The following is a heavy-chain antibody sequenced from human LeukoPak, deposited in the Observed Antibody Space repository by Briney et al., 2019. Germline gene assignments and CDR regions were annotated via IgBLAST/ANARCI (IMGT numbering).Heavy chain of an antibody. Sequence: LTGGSLRLSCAASGFSFTNYWMHWVRQAPGKGLVWVSHINSDGSATRYADSVKGRFTISRDNAMNTLYLQMNSLRAEDTAVYYCARALTTLTYEGYWGQGTLVTVSS. CDR1: GFSFTNYW. J-gene: IGHJ4*02. CDR2: INSDGSAT. V-gene: IGHV3-74*01. CDR3: ARALTTLTYEGY. D-gene: IGHD1-1*01.